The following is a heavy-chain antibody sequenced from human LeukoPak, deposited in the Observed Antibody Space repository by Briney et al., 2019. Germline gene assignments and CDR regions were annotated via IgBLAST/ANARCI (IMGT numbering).Heavy chain of an antibody. D-gene: IGHD1-26*01. Sequence: ASVKVSCKASGYTFTSYDINWVRQAPGQGLEWMGGIIPIFGTANYAQKFQARVTITADESTSTAYMELSSLRSEDTAVYYCARGGVGATLGYYYYMDVWGKGTTVTVSS. J-gene: IGHJ6*03. V-gene: IGHV1-69*13. CDR3: ARGGVGATLGYYYYMDV. CDR1: GYTFTSYD. CDR2: IIPIFGTA.